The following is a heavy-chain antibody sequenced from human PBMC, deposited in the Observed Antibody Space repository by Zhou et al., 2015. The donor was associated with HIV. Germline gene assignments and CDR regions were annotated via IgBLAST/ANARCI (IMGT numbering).Heavy chain of an antibody. D-gene: IGHD2-2*01. Sequence: QVHLVQSGAEEKKPGASVKVSCEASGYSFTSYYMHWVRQAPGQGLEWMGIINPSGGSTSYAQKFQGRVTMTRDTSTSTVYMELSSLRSEDTAVYYCAREEGILVLPAAVGMDVWGQGTTVTVSS. V-gene: IGHV1-46*01. J-gene: IGHJ6*02. CDR2: INPSGGST. CDR3: AREEGILVLPAAVGMDV. CDR1: GYSFTSYY.